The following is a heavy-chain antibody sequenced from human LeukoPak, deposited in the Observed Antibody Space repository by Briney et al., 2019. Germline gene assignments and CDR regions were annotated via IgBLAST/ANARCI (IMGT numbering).Heavy chain of an antibody. CDR3: AKDQSGSYGYFDY. V-gene: IGHV3-30*18. Sequence: PGGSLRLSCAASGFIFSNYGMQWVRQAPGKGLEWVAVISYDGSNKYYADSVKGRFTFSRDNSKNTLSLQMNSLRAEDTAVYYCAKDQSGSYGYFDYWGQGTLVTVSS. CDR1: GFIFSNYG. CDR2: ISYDGSNK. J-gene: IGHJ4*02. D-gene: IGHD1-26*01.